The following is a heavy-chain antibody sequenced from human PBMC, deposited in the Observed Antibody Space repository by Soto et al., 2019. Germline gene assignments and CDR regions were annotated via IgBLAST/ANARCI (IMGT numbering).Heavy chain of an antibody. CDR2: IIPIFGTA. D-gene: IGHD4-17*01. Sequence: ASVKVSCKASGGTFSSYAISWVRQAPGQGLEWMGGIIPIFGTANYAQKFQGRVTITADESTSTAYMELSSLRSEDTAVYYCARVSDYGDYARASWFDPWGQGTLVTSPQ. J-gene: IGHJ5*02. V-gene: IGHV1-69*13. CDR3: ARVSDYGDYARASWFDP. CDR1: GGTFSSYA.